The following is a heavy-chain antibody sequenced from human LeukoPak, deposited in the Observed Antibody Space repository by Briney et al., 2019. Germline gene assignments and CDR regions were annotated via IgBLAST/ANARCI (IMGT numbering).Heavy chain of an antibody. J-gene: IGHJ4*02. V-gene: IGHV1-3*01. CDR1: GYTFTSYA. D-gene: IGHD2-2*01. CDR2: INAGNGNK. CDR3: ARDPLLGYCSSTSCYPPSYYFDY. Sequence: ASVKVSCKASGYTFTSYAMHWVRQAPGQRLEWMGWINAGNGNKKYSQKFQGRVTITRDTSASTAYMELSSLRSEDTAVYYCARDPLLGYCSSTSCYPPSYYFDYWGQGTLVTVSS.